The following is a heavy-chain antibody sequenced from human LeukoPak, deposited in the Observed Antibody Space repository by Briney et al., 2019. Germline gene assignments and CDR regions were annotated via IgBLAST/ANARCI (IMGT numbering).Heavy chain of an antibody. V-gene: IGHV3-23*01. CDR1: GFTFSSYA. CDR3: AKVKGLVPVIDY. D-gene: IGHD2-2*01. CDR2: ISGNGGST. J-gene: IGHJ4*02. Sequence: PGGSLRLSCAASGFTFSSYAMSWVRQAPGKGLEWVSAISGNGGSTYYADSVKGRFTISRDNSKNTLYLQMNSLRAEDTAVYYCAKVKGLVPVIDYWGQGTLVTVSS.